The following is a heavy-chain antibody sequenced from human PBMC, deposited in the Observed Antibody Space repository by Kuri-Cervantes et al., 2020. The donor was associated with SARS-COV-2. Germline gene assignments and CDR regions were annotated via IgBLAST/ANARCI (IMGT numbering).Heavy chain of an antibody. D-gene: IGHD3-9*01. CDR2: ISYDGSNK. CDR3: ARDPTAGRLRYFDWFSSGPSNYYGMDV. V-gene: IGHV3-30-3*01. J-gene: IGHJ6*02. CDR1: GFSFSSYV. Sequence: GGSLRLSCAATGFSFSSYVMHWVRQAPGKGLEWVAVISYDGSNKYYADSVKGRFTISRDNSKNTLYLQMNSLRAEDTAVYYCARDPTAGRLRYFDWFSSGPSNYYGMDVWGQGTTVTVSS.